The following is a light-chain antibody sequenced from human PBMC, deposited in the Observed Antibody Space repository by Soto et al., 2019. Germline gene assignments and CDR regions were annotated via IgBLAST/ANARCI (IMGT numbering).Light chain of an antibody. CDR1: QSISSY. V-gene: IGKV1-5*01. CDR2: DAS. Sequence: DIQMTQSPSSLSASVGDRVTITCRASQSISSYLNWYQQKPGKAPKPLIYDASSLESGVPSRFSGSGSGTEFTLTISSLQPDDFATYYCQQYNSYWTFGQGTKVDI. J-gene: IGKJ1*01. CDR3: QQYNSYWT.